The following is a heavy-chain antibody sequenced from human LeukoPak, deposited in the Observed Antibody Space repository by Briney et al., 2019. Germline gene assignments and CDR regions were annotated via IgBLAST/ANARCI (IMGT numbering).Heavy chain of an antibody. D-gene: IGHD7-27*01. V-gene: IGHV1-46*01. Sequence: ASVKVSCKASGYTFTSYYVHWVRQAPGQGLEWMTRINPNGGSTRYAQRFQGRVTMTRDTSTSTVYMELSRLRSDDTAVYYCARDLTLGIGGFYYFDYWGQGTLVTVSS. CDR2: INPNGGST. CDR3: ARDLTLGIGGFYYFDY. J-gene: IGHJ4*02. CDR1: GYTFTSYY.